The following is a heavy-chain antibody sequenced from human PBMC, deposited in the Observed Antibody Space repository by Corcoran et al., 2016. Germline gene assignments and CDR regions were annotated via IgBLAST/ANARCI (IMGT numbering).Heavy chain of an antibody. CDR3: TTAPALYDFWIGSGGGYGMDV. CDR1: GFTFSNAW. D-gene: IGHD3-3*01. V-gene: IGHV3-15*07. Sequence: EVQLVESGGGLVKPGGSLRLSCAASGFTFSNAWMNWVRQAPGKGLEWVGRIKSKTDGGTTDYAAPVKGRFTISRADSKNTLYLQMNSLKTEATAVYYCTTAPALYDFWIGSGGGYGMDVWGQGTTVTVSS. J-gene: IGHJ6*02. CDR2: IKSKTDGGTT.